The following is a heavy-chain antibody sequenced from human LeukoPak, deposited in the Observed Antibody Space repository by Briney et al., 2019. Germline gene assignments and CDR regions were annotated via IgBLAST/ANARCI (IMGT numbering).Heavy chain of an antibody. Sequence: SETLSLTCTVSGGSISSYYWSWIRQPPGKGLEWIGYIYYSGSTNYNPSLKSRVTISVDTSKNQFSLKLSSVTAADTAVYYCARATYSSGWGTSDYWSQGTLVTVSS. D-gene: IGHD6-19*01. CDR2: IYYSGST. CDR3: ARATYSSGWGTSDY. V-gene: IGHV4-59*01. J-gene: IGHJ4*02. CDR1: GGSISSYY.